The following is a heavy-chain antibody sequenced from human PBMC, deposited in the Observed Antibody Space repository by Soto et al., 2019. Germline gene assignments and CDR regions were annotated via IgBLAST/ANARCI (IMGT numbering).Heavy chain of an antibody. CDR3: ARFDILTGYADY. Sequence: SETLSLTCTVSGGSISSGDYYWSWIRQPPGKGLEWIGYIYYSGSTYYNPSLKSRVTISVDTSKNQFSLKLSSVTAADTAVYYCARFDILTGYADYWGQGTLVTVS. CDR2: IYYSGST. D-gene: IGHD3-9*01. J-gene: IGHJ4*02. V-gene: IGHV4-30-4*01. CDR1: GGSISSGDYY.